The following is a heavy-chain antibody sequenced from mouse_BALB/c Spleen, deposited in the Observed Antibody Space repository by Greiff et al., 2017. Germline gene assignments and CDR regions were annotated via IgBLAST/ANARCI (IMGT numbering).Heavy chain of an antibody. J-gene: IGHJ3*01. Sequence: QVQLQQPGAELVKPGTSVKLSCKASGYNFTSYWINWVKLRPGQGLEWIGDIYPGSGSTNYNEKFKSKATLTVDTSSSTAYMQLSSLASEDSALYYCARGLAWFAYWGQGTLVTVSA. CDR1: GYNFTSYW. CDR3: ARGLAWFAY. CDR2: IYPGSGST. D-gene: IGHD4-1*01. V-gene: IGHV1-55*01.